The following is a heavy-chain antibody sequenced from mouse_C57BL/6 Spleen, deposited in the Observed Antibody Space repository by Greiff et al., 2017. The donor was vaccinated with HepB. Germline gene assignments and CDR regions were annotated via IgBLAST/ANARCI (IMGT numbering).Heavy chain of an antibody. V-gene: IGHV1-85*01. CDR1: GYTFTSYD. CDR2: IYPRDGST. CDR3: ARAERITTVVATDFDV. Sequence: QVQLQQSGPELVKPGASVKLSCKASGYTFTSYDINWVKQRPGQGLEWIGWIYPRDGSTKYNEKFKGKATLTVDTSSSTAYMELHSLTSEDSAVYFCARAERITTVVATDFDVWGTGTTVTVSS. J-gene: IGHJ1*03. D-gene: IGHD1-1*01.